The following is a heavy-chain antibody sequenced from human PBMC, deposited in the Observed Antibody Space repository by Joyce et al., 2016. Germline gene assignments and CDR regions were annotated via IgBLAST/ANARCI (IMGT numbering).Heavy chain of an antibody. CDR1: GFPFGNYA. V-gene: IGHV3-23*01. CDR2: ISNAGGTI. D-gene: IGHD3-3*01. J-gene: IGHJ1*01. Sequence: EVQLLESGGGLVQPGGYLRLCCDSSGFPFGNYAMTWVRQAPGKGLEWVSTISNAGGTIYYADSVKGRFTITRDNSKNTLYLQMNSLRADDTALYYCAKDGTFHDFWSGYLDWGQGTLVSVSS. CDR3: AKDGTFHDFWSGYLD.